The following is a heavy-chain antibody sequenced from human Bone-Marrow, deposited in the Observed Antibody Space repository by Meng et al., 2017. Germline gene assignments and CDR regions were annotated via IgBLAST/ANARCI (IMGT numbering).Heavy chain of an antibody. CDR2: ISYSGST. V-gene: IGHV4-59*01. J-gene: IGHJ3*02. CDR3: ASDPIKYDQLTGYYSGAFDI. CDR1: GASMRSYY. Sequence: SETLSLTCTVSGASMRSYYWSWIRQAPGKGLEWIGEISYSGSTKYNPSLNSRVTISMDTSKMQFSLKLSAVAAADTAVYYCASDPIKYDQLTGYYSGAFDIWGQGTMVTVSS. D-gene: IGHD3-9*01.